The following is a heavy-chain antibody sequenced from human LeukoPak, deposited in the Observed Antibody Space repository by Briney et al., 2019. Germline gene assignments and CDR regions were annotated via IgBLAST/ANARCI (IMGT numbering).Heavy chain of an antibody. Sequence: PGGSLRLSCAASGFTFTSYAMSWVRQAPGKGLEWVSAISGSGGSTYYADSVKGRFTISSDNSKSTLFLQMNSLRAEDTAVYYCAKDPRVGSRVATPWHWGQGTLVTVSS. CDR3: AKDPRVGSRVATPWH. J-gene: IGHJ4*02. CDR2: ISGSGGST. CDR1: GFTFTSYA. V-gene: IGHV3-23*01. D-gene: IGHD5-24*01.